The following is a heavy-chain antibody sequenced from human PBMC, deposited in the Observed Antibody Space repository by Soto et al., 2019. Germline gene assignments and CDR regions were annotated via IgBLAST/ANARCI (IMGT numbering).Heavy chain of an antibody. V-gene: IGHV4-34*01. CDR2: INHSGST. CDR1: GGSFSGYY. D-gene: IGHD5-12*01. Sequence: SETLSLTCAVYGGSFSGYYWSWIRQPPGKGLEWIGEINHSGSTNYNPSLKSRVAISVDTSKNQFSLKLSSVTAADTAVYYCARGSGDIVATIFVYWGQGTLVTVSS. J-gene: IGHJ4*02. CDR3: ARGSGDIVATIFVY.